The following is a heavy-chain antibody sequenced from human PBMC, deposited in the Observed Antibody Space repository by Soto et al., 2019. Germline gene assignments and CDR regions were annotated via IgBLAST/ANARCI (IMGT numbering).Heavy chain of an antibody. V-gene: IGHV3-53*01. D-gene: IGHD3-22*01. CDR1: GFTVSSNY. CDR3: ARGHYDTSHDY. J-gene: IGHJ4*02. Sequence: PGGSLRLSCAASGFTVSSNYMTWVRQAPGKGLEWVSVIYSGGSTYYADSVKGRFTVSRDNSKNTLYLQMNSLRVGDTAVYYCARGHYDTSHDYWGQGTLVTVSS. CDR2: IYSGGST.